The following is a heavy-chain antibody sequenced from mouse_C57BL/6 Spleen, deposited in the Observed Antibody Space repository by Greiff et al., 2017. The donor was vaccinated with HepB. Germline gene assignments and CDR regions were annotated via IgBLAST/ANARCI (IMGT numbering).Heavy chain of an antibody. J-gene: IGHJ2*01. V-gene: IGHV1-7*01. CDR1: GYTFTSYW. CDR3: ARGFITTVVATSYFDY. CDR2: INPSSGYT. Sequence: VKLMESGAELAKPGASVKLSCKASGYTFTSYWMHWVKQRPGQGLEWIGYINPSSGYTKYNQKFKDKATLTADKSSSTAYMQLSSLTYEDSAVYYCARGFITTVVATSYFDYWGQGTTLTVSS. D-gene: IGHD1-1*01.